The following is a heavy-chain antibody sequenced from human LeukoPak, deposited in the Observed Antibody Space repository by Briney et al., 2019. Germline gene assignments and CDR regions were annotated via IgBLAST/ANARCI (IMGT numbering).Heavy chain of an antibody. J-gene: IGHJ5*02. CDR2: MNPNSGNT. CDR3: ARGPNKYDGGNSGSAWFDP. CDR1: GYTFTSYD. Sequence: GASVKVSCKASGYTFTSYDINWVRQATGLGPEWMGWMNPNSGNTVYAQKFQGRVTMTRNTSISTAYLELSSLTSEDTAVYYCARGPNKYDGGNSGSAWFDPWGQGSLVTVSS. V-gene: IGHV1-8*01. D-gene: IGHD4-23*01.